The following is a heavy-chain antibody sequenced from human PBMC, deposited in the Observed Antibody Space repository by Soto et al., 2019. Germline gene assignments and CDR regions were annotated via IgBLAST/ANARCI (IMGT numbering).Heavy chain of an antibody. CDR2: ISWNSGSI. CDR1: GLTFDDYA. V-gene: IGHV3-9*01. Sequence: EVQLVESGGGLVQPGRSLRLSCAASGLTFDDYAMHWVRQAPGKGLEWVSGISWNSGSIGYADSVKGRFTISRDNAKNSLYLHMNSLRAEDTALYYCAKDSGPGEISSSSWHGAVYYFDYWGQGTLVTVSS. CDR3: AKDSGPGEISSSSWHGAVYYFDY. J-gene: IGHJ4*02. D-gene: IGHD6-13*01.